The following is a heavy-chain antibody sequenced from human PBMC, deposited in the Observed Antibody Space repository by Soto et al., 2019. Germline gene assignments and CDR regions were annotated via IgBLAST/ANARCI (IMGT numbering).Heavy chain of an antibody. D-gene: IGHD3-22*01. J-gene: IGHJ5*02. V-gene: IGHV1-46*01. CDR3: AGDPDSHYNDSHAYSYP. Sequence: ASVKVSCKASGYTFTSYYMHWVRQAPGQGLEWMGIINPSGGSTSYAQKFQGRVTITGDKSTGTAYMELSRLRSEDTAVYYCAGDPDSHYNDSHAYSYPWGQGTLVTVSS. CDR1: GYTFTSYY. CDR2: INPSGGST.